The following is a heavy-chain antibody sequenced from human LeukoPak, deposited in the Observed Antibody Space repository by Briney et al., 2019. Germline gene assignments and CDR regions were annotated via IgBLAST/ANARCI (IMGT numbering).Heavy chain of an antibody. D-gene: IGHD2-2*01. J-gene: IGHJ5*02. CDR2: ISDSGGST. CDR1: GLTFSNYA. CDR3: ARDAQRLVVPATNWFDP. Sequence: GGSLRLSCAASGLTFSNYAMSWVRQAPGKGLEWVSGISDSGGSTHYADSVKGRFIISRDNAKNSLYLQMNSLRAEDTAVYYCARDAQRLVVPATNWFDPWGQGTLVIVSS. V-gene: IGHV3-23*01.